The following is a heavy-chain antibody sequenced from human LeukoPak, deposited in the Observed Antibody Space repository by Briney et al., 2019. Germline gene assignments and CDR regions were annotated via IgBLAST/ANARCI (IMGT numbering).Heavy chain of an antibody. Sequence: GASVKVSCKASGYTFTGYYMHWVRQAPGQGLEWMGWINPNSGGTNYAQKFQGRVTMTRDTSISTAYMELSRLRSDDTAVYYCARSSRGGSYWARGSPTDYWGQGTLVTVSS. D-gene: IGHD3-10*01. CDR1: GYTFTGYY. CDR2: INPNSGGT. CDR3: ARSSRGGSYWARGSPTDY. V-gene: IGHV1-2*02. J-gene: IGHJ4*02.